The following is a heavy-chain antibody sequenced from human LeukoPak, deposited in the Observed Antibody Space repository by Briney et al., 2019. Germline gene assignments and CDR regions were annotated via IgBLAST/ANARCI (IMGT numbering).Heavy chain of an antibody. D-gene: IGHD5-18*01. CDR3: ARDQRIGGYSYGLTGNFDY. Sequence: GGSLRLSCAASGFTFSSYAMHWVRQAPGKGLEWVAVISYDGSNKYYADSVKGRFTISRDNSKNTLYLQMNSLRTEDTAVYYCARDQRIGGYSYGLTGNFDYWGQGALVTVSS. V-gene: IGHV3-30-3*01. CDR1: GFTFSSYA. J-gene: IGHJ4*02. CDR2: ISYDGSNK.